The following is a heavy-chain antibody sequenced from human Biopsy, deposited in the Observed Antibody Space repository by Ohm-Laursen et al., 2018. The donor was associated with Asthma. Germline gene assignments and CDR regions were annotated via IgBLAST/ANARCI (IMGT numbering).Heavy chain of an antibody. V-gene: IGHV1-69*01. CDR2: VIPIYGTT. J-gene: IGHJ6*02. D-gene: IGHD4-17*01. Sequence: SSVYPSCNASGGIFSSYATSWVRQAPGQGLEWMGGVIPIYGTTHTAQKFQGKVTITADESTSTAYMELPSLRKEDTAAYYCARGGYYGDRRHHNGLDVWGQGTTVTVSS. CDR1: GGIFSSYA. CDR3: ARGGYYGDRRHHNGLDV.